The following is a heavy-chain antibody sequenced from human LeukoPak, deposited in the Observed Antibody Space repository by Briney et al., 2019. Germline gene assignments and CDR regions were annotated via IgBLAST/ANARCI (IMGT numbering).Heavy chain of an antibody. V-gene: IGHV1-2*02. Sequence: ASVKVSCKVSGYTLTELSMHWVRQAPGKGLEWMGWINPNSGGTNYAQKFQGRVTMTRDTSISTAYMELSRLRSDDTAVYYCARVPYSSRYYYYMDVWGKGTTVTVSS. J-gene: IGHJ6*03. CDR3: ARVPYSSRYYYYMDV. CDR2: INPNSGGT. D-gene: IGHD6-13*01. CDR1: GYTLTELS.